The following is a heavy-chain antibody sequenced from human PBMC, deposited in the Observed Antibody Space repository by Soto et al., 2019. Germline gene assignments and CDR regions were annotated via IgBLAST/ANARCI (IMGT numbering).Heavy chain of an antibody. D-gene: IGHD6-13*01. CDR2: IIPIFGTA. Sequence: ASVKVSCKASGGTFSSYAISWVRQAPGQGLEWMGGIIPIFGTANYAQKFQGRVTITADESTSTAYMELSSLRSEDTAVYYCARTGIAAAGITLRPGYFQHWGQGTLVTVSS. CDR1: GGTFSSYA. V-gene: IGHV1-69*13. CDR3: ARTGIAAAGITLRPGYFQH. J-gene: IGHJ1*01.